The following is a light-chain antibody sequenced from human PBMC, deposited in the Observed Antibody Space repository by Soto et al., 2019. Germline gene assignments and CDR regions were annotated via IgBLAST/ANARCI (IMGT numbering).Light chain of an antibody. CDR2: GAF. CDR3: LQDYSYPLT. V-gene: IGKV1-6*02. J-gene: IGKJ1*01. Sequence: IQMTQSPPSLSASVGDRVTISCRASQGIRDNLGWYQQKPGKAPKLLIYGAFTLEDGVPSRFSGSGSGADFTLTISSLQPEDVATYFCLQDYSYPLTFGQGTKVEIK. CDR1: QGIRDN.